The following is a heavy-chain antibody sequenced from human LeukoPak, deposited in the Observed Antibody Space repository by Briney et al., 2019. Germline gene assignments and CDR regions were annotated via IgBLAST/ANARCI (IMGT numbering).Heavy chain of an antibody. J-gene: IGHJ4*02. CDR3: ARDGRREIDY. CDR1: GYTFSAFY. CDR2: VNPDSGGS. V-gene: IGHV1-2*02. D-gene: IGHD1-26*01. Sequence: ASVEVSCKTSGYTFSAFYMHWVRQAPGQGPEWMGWVNPDSGGSEYGQKFQGRVTMTRDTSISTAYMELSRLRSDDTAVYYCARDGRREIDYWGQGTLVTVSS.